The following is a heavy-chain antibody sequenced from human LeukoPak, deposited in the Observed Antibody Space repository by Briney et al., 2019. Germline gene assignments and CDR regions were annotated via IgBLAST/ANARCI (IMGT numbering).Heavy chain of an antibody. J-gene: IGHJ6*02. V-gene: IGHV3-23*01. CDR1: GFTFSSYA. CDR3: AKEPIITIFGVGSMDV. Sequence: GGSLRLSCAVSGFTFSSYAMSWVRQAPGKGLEWVSAISGSGGSTYYADSVKGRFTISRDNSKNTLYLQMNSLRAEDTAVYYCAKEPIITIFGVGSMDVWGQGTTVTVSS. CDR2: ISGSGGST. D-gene: IGHD3-3*01.